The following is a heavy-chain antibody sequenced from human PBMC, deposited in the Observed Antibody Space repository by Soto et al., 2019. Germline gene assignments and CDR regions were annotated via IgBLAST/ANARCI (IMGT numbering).Heavy chain of an antibody. CDR3: ARDGDVYNY. V-gene: IGHV4-61*01. CDR1: GGSVSSGSYY. CDR2: IYSSGST. J-gene: IGHJ1*01. Sequence: PSETLSLTCTVSGGSVSSGSYYWSWIRQPPGKGLEWIGYIYSSGSTSYNPSLKSRVTISVDTSKNQFSLKLSSVTAADTAVYYCARDGDVYNYWAQRTLVTVSS. D-gene: IGHD1-1*01.